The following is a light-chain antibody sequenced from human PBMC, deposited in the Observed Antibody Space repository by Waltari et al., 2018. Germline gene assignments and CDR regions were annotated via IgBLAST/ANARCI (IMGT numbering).Light chain of an antibody. CDR2: DAS. CDR1: QDINNY. Sequence: IQMTQSPSSLSASVGDLFTITCQATQDINNYLNWYQQKPGKAPKLLIYDASNLETGVTSRFSGSGSGTYFTFTISSLQPEDIATFYCQQYEDLPFTFGGGTKVDIK. J-gene: IGKJ4*01. V-gene: IGKV1-33*01. CDR3: QQYEDLPFT.